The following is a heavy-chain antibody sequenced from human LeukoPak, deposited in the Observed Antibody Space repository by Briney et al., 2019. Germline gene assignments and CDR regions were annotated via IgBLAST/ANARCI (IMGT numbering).Heavy chain of an antibody. V-gene: IGHV3-48*01. CDR1: GFIFKSYY. D-gene: IGHD3-3*01. CDR2: ISSSGTSI. Sequence: GGSLRLSCAASGFIFKSYYMNWVRQAPGKGLEWVSLISSSGTSIYYTDSVKGRFTISRDNAQNSLYLQMNSLRAEDTAEYYCARVFREWLLPAHFDYWGQGTLVTVSS. CDR3: ARVFREWLLPAHFDY. J-gene: IGHJ4*02.